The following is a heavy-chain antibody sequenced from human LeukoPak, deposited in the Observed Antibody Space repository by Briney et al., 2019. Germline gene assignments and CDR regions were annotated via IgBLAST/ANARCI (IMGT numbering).Heavy chain of an antibody. J-gene: IGHJ3*02. CDR1: GFTFTSPA. Sequence: GTSVKVSCKASGFTFTSPAMQWVRQARGQRLEWIGWIVVGSGNTNYAQKFQERVTITRDMSTSTAYMELSSLRSEDTAVYYCAAPGDSSSWKISGAFDIWGQGTMVTVSS. V-gene: IGHV1-58*02. D-gene: IGHD6-13*01. CDR3: AAPGDSSSWKISGAFDI. CDR2: IVVGSGNT.